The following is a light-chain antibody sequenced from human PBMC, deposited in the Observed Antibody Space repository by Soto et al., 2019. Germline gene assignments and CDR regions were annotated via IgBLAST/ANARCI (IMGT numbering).Light chain of an antibody. CDR3: QQYNKWPT. J-gene: IGKJ5*01. Sequence: EIVMTQSPATLSVSPGERATLSCRASQSVTSNLAWYQQKPGQAPRLLIYGASTRATGIPARFSGSWSGTEFTLTVNSLQSEDFAVYYGQQYNKWPTFGQGTRLEIK. CDR1: QSVTSN. V-gene: IGKV3-15*01. CDR2: GAS.